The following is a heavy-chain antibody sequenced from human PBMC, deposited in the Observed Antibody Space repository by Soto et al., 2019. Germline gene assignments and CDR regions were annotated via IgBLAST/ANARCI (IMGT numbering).Heavy chain of an antibody. V-gene: IGHV4-39*01. CDR1: GGSISSSSYY. CDR2: IYYSGST. Sequence: SETLSLTCTVSGGSISSSSYYWGWIRQPPGKGLEWIGSIYYSGSTYYKTSLKSRVTISVDTSKNQFSLKLSSVTAADTAVYYCASPLAAAGRGLGYYYYMDVWGKGTTVTVSS. CDR3: ASPLAAAGRGLGYYYYMDV. D-gene: IGHD6-13*01. J-gene: IGHJ6*03.